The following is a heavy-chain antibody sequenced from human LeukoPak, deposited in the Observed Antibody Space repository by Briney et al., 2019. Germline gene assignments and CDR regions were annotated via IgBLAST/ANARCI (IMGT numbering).Heavy chain of an antibody. V-gene: IGHV4-39*07. CDR2: INHSGST. Sequence: SETLSLTCTVSGGSISSSSYYWGWIRQPPGKGLEWIGEINHSGSTNYNPSLKSRVTISVDTSKNQFSLKLSSVTAADTAVYYCARGVVTAIRDFDYWGQGTLVTVSS. CDR1: GGSISSSSYY. CDR3: ARGVVTAIRDFDY. J-gene: IGHJ4*02. D-gene: IGHD2-21*02.